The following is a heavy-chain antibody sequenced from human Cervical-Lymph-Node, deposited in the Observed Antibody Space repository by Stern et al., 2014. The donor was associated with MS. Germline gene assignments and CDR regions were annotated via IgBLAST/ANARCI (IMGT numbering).Heavy chain of an antibody. CDR1: GGSISFTTYY. Sequence: QVQLQESGPGLVKPSETLSLTCTVSGGSISFTTYYWSWVRKPPGKGLEWIGYVYYSGSATYSSSLKNRVTISVDTSKNQFSLKLTSVTAADTAVYYCARGGYYGDSADWGRGTLVIVSS. CDR2: VYYSGSA. V-gene: IGHV4-61*01. J-gene: IGHJ4*02. CDR3: ARGGYYGDSAD. D-gene: IGHD4-17*01.